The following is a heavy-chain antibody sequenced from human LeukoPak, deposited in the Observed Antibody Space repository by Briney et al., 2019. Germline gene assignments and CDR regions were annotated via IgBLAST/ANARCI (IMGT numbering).Heavy chain of an antibody. J-gene: IGHJ1*01. Sequence: ASVKVSCKVSGYTLTELSMHWVRQAPGKGLEWMGGFDPEDGETIYAQKFQGRVTMTGDTSTDTAYMELSSLRSEDTAVYYCATFPSSITMVRGVECFQHWGQGTLVTVSS. CDR1: GYTLTELS. CDR3: ATFPSSITMVRGVECFQH. D-gene: IGHD3-10*01. V-gene: IGHV1-24*01. CDR2: FDPEDGET.